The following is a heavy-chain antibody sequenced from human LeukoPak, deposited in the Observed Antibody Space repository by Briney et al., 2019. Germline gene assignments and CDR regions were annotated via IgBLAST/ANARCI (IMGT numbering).Heavy chain of an antibody. D-gene: IGHD3-22*01. CDR3: AKGGDYFDTSGYYYEGYFDY. Sequence: GGSLRLSCAASRFTFGSYTMSWVRQAPGKGLEWVSAISGRDGSTYYADSVKGRFSISRDNSKNTVSLQMDSLRAEDTAQYYCAKGGDYFDTSGYYYEGYFDYWGQGTLVTVSS. CDR1: RFTFGSYT. CDR2: ISGRDGST. J-gene: IGHJ4*02. V-gene: IGHV3-23*01.